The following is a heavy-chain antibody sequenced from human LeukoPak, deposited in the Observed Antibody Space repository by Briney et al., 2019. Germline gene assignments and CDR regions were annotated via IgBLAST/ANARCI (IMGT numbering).Heavy chain of an antibody. Sequence: QPGGSLRLSCAASGLTFSSYWMHWVRQAPGKGLVWVSRINSDGSSTSYADSVKGRFTISRDNAKNTLYLQMNSLRAEDTAVYYCARGSYYYDSSGYILGYWGQGTLVTVSS. CDR1: GLTFSSYW. V-gene: IGHV3-74*01. CDR3: ARGSYYYDSSGYILGY. J-gene: IGHJ4*02. D-gene: IGHD3-22*01. CDR2: INSDGSST.